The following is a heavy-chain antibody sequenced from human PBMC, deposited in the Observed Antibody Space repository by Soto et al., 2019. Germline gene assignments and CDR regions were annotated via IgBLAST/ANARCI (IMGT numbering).Heavy chain of an antibody. V-gene: IGHV3-7*04. Sequence: EVQLVESGGGLVQPGGSLRLSCAASGFIFTTYWMGWVRQTPGKRLEWVANMNPDGSEKYYVDSVKGRFTISRDNAKNSRYLQIDSLRAADTAGYYCARAPPEWELLRDYWGQGTLVTVSS. J-gene: IGHJ4*02. D-gene: IGHD1-26*01. CDR1: GFIFTTYW. CDR3: ARAPPEWELLRDY. CDR2: MNPDGSEK.